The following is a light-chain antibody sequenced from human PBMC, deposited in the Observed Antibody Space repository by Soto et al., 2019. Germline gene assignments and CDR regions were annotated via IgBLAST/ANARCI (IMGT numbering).Light chain of an antibody. J-gene: IGLJ2*01. Sequence: QSALTQPASVSGSPGQSVTISCTGTSSDVGGYKYVSWYQQHPDIAPKLIIYDVSNRPSGISDRFSGSKSGNTASLTISGVQADDEADYYCSSYTSRGTLVFGGGTKLTVL. CDR3: SSYTSRGTLV. V-gene: IGLV2-14*03. CDR2: DVS. CDR1: SSDVGGYKY.